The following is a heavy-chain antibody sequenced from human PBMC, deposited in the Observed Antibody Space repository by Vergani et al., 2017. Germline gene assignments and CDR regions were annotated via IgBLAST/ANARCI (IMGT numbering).Heavy chain of an antibody. J-gene: IGHJ4*02. CDR1: GDIFNNYT. V-gene: IGHV1-69*02. D-gene: IGHD6-19*01. Sequence: QVHLEHSGNEVKKPGSSVKVSCKASGDIFNNYTVTWVRQAPGQGLEWMGRIIPIIRLATSAQKFQDRVKITGDTSTNTVYMEMKNLRSEDTAVYYCARVSPGDNSGWEPFVYWGQGTLVTVSS. CDR2: IIPIIRLA. CDR3: ARVSPGDNSGWEPFVY.